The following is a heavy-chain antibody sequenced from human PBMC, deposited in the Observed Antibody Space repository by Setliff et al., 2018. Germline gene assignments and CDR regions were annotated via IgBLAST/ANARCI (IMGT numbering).Heavy chain of an antibody. CDR2: IYTTGNT. CDR3: ARLVRYCTRTACQKVAGDES. Sequence: SETLSLTCTVSGDSITSGSDYWNWIRQPAGKGLEWIGRIYTTGNTNYNPSLKSRVTISVDTSKKQFSLMLTSVTAADTAVYYCARLVRYCTRTACQKVAGDESWGQGTLVTVSS. D-gene: IGHD2-8*01. J-gene: IGHJ5*01. V-gene: IGHV4-61*02. CDR1: GDSITSGSDY.